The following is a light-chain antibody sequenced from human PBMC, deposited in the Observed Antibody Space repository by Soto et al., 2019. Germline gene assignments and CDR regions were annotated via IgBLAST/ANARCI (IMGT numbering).Light chain of an antibody. CDR1: QSLVYGDGNTY. CDR2: KVS. V-gene: IGKV2-30*01. Sequence: DVVMTQSPLSLPVTLGQPASISCRSSQSLVYGDGNTYLNWFQQRPGQSPRRLIYKVSNRDSGVPDRFSGSGSGTDFTLKISRVEAEDVGVCYCMQGPHLYTFGQGTKLEIK. CDR3: MQGPHLYT. J-gene: IGKJ2*01.